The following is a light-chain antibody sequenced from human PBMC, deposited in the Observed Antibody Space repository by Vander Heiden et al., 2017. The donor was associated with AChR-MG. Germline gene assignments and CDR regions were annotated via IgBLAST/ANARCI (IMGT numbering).Light chain of an antibody. J-gene: IGLJ3*02. Sequence: SYVLAQPPSVSVAPGQTARITCGGINLGSQSVHWFQQKPGQAPVVVVYDDTGRPSGIPERVSGSNSGNTATLTSTRVEAGDEADYYCQVWDRTNDHVVFGGGTKLTVL. CDR2: DDT. V-gene: IGLV3-21*02. CDR3: QVWDRTNDHVV. CDR1: NLGSQS.